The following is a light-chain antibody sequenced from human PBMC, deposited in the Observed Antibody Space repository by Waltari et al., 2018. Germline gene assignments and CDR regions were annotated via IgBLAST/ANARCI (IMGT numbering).Light chain of an antibody. CDR3: ATWDDRLTGVV. Sequence: QSALTQPPSASGTPGQTVTIFCSGGNSHIGRNVVNWYQQVPGTAPKLLIYSSTYRPSGVPDRFSGSKSGTSASLAISGLQSDDEGDYYCATWDDRLTGVVFGGGTKVTVL. V-gene: IGLV1-44*01. J-gene: IGLJ2*01. CDR2: SST. CDR1: NSHIGRNV.